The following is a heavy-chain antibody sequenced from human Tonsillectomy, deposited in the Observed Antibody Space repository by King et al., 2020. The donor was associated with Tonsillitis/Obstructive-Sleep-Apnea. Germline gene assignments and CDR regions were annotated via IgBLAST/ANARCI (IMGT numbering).Heavy chain of an antibody. V-gene: IGHV3-21*01. J-gene: IGHJ6*02. CDR2: ISSSSSYI. CDR3: ARSFNYDYYYYGMDV. D-gene: IGHD3-3*01. CDR1: GFTFSSYS. Sequence: VQLVESGGGLVKSGGSLRLSCAASGFTFSSYSMNWVRQAPGKGLEWVSSISSSSSYIYYADSLKGRFTISRDNAKNSLYLRMNSLRAEDTAIYYCARSFNYDYYYYGMDVWGRGTTVTVSS.